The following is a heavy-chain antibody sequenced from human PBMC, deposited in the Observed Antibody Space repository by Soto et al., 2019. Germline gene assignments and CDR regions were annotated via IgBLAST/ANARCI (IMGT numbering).Heavy chain of an antibody. CDR1: GGSISSYY. D-gene: IGHD1-1*01. J-gene: IGHJ6*02. V-gene: IGHV4-59*01. CDR3: AREGTTVDSYYYYGMDV. CDR2: IYYSGST. Sequence: QVQLQVSGPGLVKPSETLSLTCTVSGGSISSYYWSWIRQPPGKGLEWIGYIYYSGSTNYNPSLKSRVTISVDTSKNQFSLKLSSVTAADTAVYYCAREGTTVDSYYYYGMDVWGQGTTVTVSS.